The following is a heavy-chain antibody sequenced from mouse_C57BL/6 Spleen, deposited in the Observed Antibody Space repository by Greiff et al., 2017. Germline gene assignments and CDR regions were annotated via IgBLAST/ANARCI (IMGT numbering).Heavy chain of an antibody. J-gene: IGHJ1*03. CDR1: GYSITSGYY. D-gene: IGHD1-1*01. CDR2: ISYDGSN. Sequence: EVKLMESGPGLVKPSQSLSLTCSVTGYSITSGYYWNWIRPFPGNKLAWMGYISYDGSNNSHPSLKNRISITRDTSKNQLFLKLNSVTTEDTATYYCARGLLRGYFYVWGTETTVTVSS. CDR3: ARGLLRGYFYV. V-gene: IGHV3-6*01.